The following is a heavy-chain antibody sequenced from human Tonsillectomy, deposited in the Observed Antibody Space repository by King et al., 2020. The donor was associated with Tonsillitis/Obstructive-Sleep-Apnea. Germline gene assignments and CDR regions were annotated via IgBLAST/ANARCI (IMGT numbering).Heavy chain of an antibody. CDR3: ARLPAGDYFDY. CDR2: IYDSGNT. J-gene: IGHJ4*02. Sequence: VQLQESGPGLVKLSQTLSLTCTVSGGSISSGGYYWSWIRQHPGKGLEWIGYIYDSGNTYYNPSLKSRISISMDASKNQFSLKLSSVTAADTAVYYCARLPAGDYFDYWGQGTLVTVSS. V-gene: IGHV4-31*03. CDR1: GGSISSGGYY.